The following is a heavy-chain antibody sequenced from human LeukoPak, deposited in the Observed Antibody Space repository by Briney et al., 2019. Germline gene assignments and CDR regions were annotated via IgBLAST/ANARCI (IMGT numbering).Heavy chain of an antibody. J-gene: IGHJ4*02. D-gene: IGHD2-21*01. Sequence: GGSLRLSCAASGFTLNNYWMGWVRQAPGKGLEWVSAISGDGARTYYADSVKGRFTISRDNSKNTLDLQMNSLRAEDTAIYYCAKTVVVITFRFDSWGQGSLVTVSS. CDR3: AKTVVVITFRFDS. V-gene: IGHV3-23*01. CDR2: ISGDGART. CDR1: GFTLNNYW.